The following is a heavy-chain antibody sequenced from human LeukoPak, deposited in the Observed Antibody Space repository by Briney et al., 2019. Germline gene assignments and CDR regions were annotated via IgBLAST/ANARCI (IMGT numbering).Heavy chain of an antibody. V-gene: IGHV1-2*02. CDR2: IDPNSGGT. J-gene: IGHJ2*01. CDR3: ARGRGTTLVRGVITNYFDL. D-gene: IGHD3-10*01. CDR1: GYTFTAHH. Sequence: ASVKGSCRASGYTFTAHHIHWVRQAPGQGLEWMGWIDPNSGGTNYARRFLGSVTMTGDTSINTAFMEVRRLRSDDTAIYYCARGRGTTLVRGVITNYFDLWGRGSLVTVSS.